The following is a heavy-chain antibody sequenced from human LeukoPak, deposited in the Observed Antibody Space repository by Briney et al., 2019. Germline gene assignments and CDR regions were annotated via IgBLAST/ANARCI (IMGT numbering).Heavy chain of an antibody. Sequence: GGSLRLSCAASGFTFSSYAMSWVRQAPGKGLEWVANIKQDGSEKYYVDSVKGRFTISRDNAKNSLYLQMNSLRAEDTAVYYCARSHYGDYVVAWGQGTLVTVSS. CDR3: ARSHYGDYVVA. D-gene: IGHD4-17*01. CDR1: GFTFSSYA. V-gene: IGHV3-7*01. CDR2: IKQDGSEK. J-gene: IGHJ5*02.